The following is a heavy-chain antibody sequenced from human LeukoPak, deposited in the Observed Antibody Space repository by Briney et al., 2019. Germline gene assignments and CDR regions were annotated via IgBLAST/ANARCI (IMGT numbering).Heavy chain of an antibody. CDR1: GFTFSSYS. D-gene: IGHD2-21*02. Sequence: GGSLRLSCAASGFTFSSYSMNWVRQAPGKGLEWVSSISSSSSYIYYADSVKGRFTISRDNAKNSLYLQMNSLRAEDTAVYYCAREGMGLTYCGGDCPPSDYWGQGTPVTVSS. V-gene: IGHV3-21*01. CDR3: AREGMGLTYCGGDCPPSDY. CDR2: ISSSSSYI. J-gene: IGHJ4*02.